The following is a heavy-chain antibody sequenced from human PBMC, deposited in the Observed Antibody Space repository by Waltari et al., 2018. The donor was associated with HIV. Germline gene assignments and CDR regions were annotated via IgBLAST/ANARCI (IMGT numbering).Heavy chain of an antibody. V-gene: IGHV4-31*03. CDR3: ASTHCSSTSCYADWYFDL. CDR1: GGSISSGGYY. Sequence: QVQLQESGPGLVKPSQTLSLTCTVSGGSISSGGYYWSWIRQHPGKGLEWIGYIYYSGNTYYNPSLKRRVTISVDTSKNQFSLKLSSVTAADTAVYYWASTHCSSTSCYADWYFDLWGRGTLVTVSS. J-gene: IGHJ2*01. D-gene: IGHD2-2*01. CDR2: IYYSGNT.